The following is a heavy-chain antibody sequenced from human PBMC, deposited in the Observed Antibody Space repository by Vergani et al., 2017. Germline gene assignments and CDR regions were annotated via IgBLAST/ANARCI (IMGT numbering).Heavy chain of an antibody. D-gene: IGHD3-3*01. CDR2: ISGSGGST. CDR3: AKHYDFWSGYYRTYYFDY. CDR1: GFTFSSYS. J-gene: IGHJ4*02. V-gene: IGHV3-23*04. Sequence: EVQLVESGGGLVKPGGSLRLSCAASGFTFSSYSMNWVRQAPGKGLEWVSAISGSGGSTYYADSVKGRFTISRDNSKNTRYMQMNSLRAEDTAVYYCAKHYDFWSGYYRTYYFDYWGQGTLVTVSS.